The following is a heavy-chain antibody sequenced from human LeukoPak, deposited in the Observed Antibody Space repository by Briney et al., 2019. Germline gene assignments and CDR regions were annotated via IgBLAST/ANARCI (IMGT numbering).Heavy chain of an antibody. CDR3: TGIAVAAYDY. CDR1: GFTFSDSA. V-gene: IGHV3-73*01. CDR2: IRSKPNNYAT. J-gene: IGHJ4*02. Sequence: PGGSLRLSCAASGFTFSDSAIHWVRQAPGKGLEWVGRIRSKPNNYATVYGASVEGRFTISRDDSKNTAYLQMNSLKSEDTAVYYCTGIAVAAYDYWGQGTLVTVSS. D-gene: IGHD6-19*01.